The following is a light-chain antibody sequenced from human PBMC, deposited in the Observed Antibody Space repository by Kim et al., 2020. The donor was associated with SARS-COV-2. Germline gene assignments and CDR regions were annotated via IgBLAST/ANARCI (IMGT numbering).Light chain of an antibody. J-gene: IGKJ1*01. CDR3: QQKNNWPWT. CDR2: DAS. CDR1: QTVAGN. Sequence: DTVLTQPDTLSVSPGERATLSCRASQTVAGNLAWYQQKPGQSPRLLIYDASIRATGIPARFSGSGSGTEFTLTISSLQSEDFAVYYCQQKNNWPWTFGQGTKVDIK. V-gene: IGKV3-15*01.